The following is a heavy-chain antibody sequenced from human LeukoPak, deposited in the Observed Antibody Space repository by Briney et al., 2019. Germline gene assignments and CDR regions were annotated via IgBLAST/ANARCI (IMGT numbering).Heavy chain of an antibody. CDR2: ISSSSSYI. J-gene: IGHJ4*02. CDR3: ARGSNYDILTGYL. Sequence: GGSLRLSCAASGFTFTSYSMNWVRQAPGKGLEWVSSISSSSSYIYYADSVKGRFTISRDNAKTSLYLQMNRLRAEDTAVYYGARGSNYDILTGYLWGQGTLVTVSS. V-gene: IGHV3-21*01. D-gene: IGHD3-9*01. CDR1: GFTFTSYS.